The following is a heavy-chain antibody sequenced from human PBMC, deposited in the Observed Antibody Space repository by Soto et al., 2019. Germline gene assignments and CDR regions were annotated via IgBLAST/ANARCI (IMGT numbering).Heavy chain of an antibody. V-gene: IGHV1-58*01. J-gene: IGHJ4*02. Sequence: SVKVSCKASGFTFTCSAVQWVRQARGQRLEWIGWIVVGSGNTDYAQKFQERVTITRDMSTSTAYMELSSLRSEDTAVYYCAAVAGTLYYFDYWGQGTLVTVSS. CDR1: GFTFTCSA. D-gene: IGHD6-19*01. CDR2: IVVGSGNT. CDR3: AAVAGTLYYFDY.